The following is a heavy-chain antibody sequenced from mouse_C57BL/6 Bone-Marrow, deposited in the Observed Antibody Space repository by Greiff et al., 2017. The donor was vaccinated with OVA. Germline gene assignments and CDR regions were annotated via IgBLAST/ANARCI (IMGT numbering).Heavy chain of an antibody. D-gene: IGHD1-1*01. J-gene: IGHJ1*03. CDR3: SCPLLLLWYFDV. Sequence: VQLQQPGAELVKPGASVKMSCKASGYTFTSYWITWVKQRPGQGLEWIGDIYPGSGSTKYNEKFKSKATLTVDTSSSTAYMQLSSLTSEDSAVYYCSCPLLLLWYFDVWGTGTTVTVSS. CDR1: GYTFTSYW. CDR2: IYPGSGST. V-gene: IGHV1-55*01.